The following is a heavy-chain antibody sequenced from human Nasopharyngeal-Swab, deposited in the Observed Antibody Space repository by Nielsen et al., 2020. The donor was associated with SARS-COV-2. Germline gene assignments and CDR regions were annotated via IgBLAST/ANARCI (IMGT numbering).Heavy chain of an antibody. D-gene: IGHD1-26*01. CDR1: GFTFSNAW. V-gene: IGHV3-15*01. CDR2: IKSKTDGGTT. J-gene: IGHJ4*02. Sequence: GESLKISCAASGFTFSNAWMSWVRQAPGTGLEWVGRIKSKTDGGTTDYAAPVKGRFTISRDDSKSTLYLQMNSLKTEDTAVYYCTTVRIVGATQEDYWGPGTLVTVSS. CDR3: TTVRIVGATQEDY.